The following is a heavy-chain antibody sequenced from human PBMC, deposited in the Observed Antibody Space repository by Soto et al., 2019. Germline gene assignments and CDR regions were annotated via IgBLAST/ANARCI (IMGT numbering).Heavy chain of an antibody. CDR2: ISSSSSYI. J-gene: IGHJ6*02. CDR1: GFTFSSYS. D-gene: IGHD3-3*01. V-gene: IGHV3-21*01. Sequence: GGSLRLSCAASGFTFSSYSMNWVRQAPGKGLEWVSSISSSSSYIYYADSVKGRFTISRDNAKNSLYLQMNSLRAEDTAVYYCARDPLYDFWSGEHYGMDVWGQGTTVTVSS. CDR3: ARDPLYDFWSGEHYGMDV.